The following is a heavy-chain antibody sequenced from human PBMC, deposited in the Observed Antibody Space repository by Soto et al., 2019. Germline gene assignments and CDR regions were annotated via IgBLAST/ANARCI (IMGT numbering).Heavy chain of an antibody. J-gene: IGHJ4*02. CDR1: GFTFDDYA. CDR2: ISWNSGSI. Sequence: GGSLRLSCAASGFTFDDYAMHWVRQAPGKGLEWVSGISWNSGSIGYADSVKGRFTISRDNAKNSLYLQMNSLRAEDTALYYCAKEALPPYYYGSGSYTYYFDYWGQGTLVTVSP. V-gene: IGHV3-9*01. CDR3: AKEALPPYYYGSGSYTYYFDY. D-gene: IGHD3-10*01.